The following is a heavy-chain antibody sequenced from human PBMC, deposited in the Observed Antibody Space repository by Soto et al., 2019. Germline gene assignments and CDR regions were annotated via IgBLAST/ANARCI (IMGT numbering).Heavy chain of an antibody. J-gene: IGHJ4*02. CDR1: GFTFSSYA. D-gene: IGHD3-3*01. V-gene: IGHV3-23*01. Sequence: GGSLRLSCAASGFTFSSYAMSWVRQAPGKGLEWVSAISGSGGSTYYADSVKGRFTISRDNSKNTLYLQMNSLRAEDTAVYYCAKDATSPVTIFGVAPYWGQGTLVTVPQ. CDR3: AKDATSPVTIFGVAPY. CDR2: ISGSGGST.